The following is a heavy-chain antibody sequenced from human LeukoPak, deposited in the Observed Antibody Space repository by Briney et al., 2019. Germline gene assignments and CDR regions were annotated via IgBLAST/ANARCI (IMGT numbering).Heavy chain of an antibody. V-gene: IGHV4-39*07. D-gene: IGHD3-9*01. CDR3: ARGISGYDILTGYYSRPHRDYFDY. J-gene: IGHJ4*02. CDR2: IYYSGST. Sequence: SSETLSLTCTVSGGSISSSSYYWGWIRQPPGRGLEWIGSIYYSGSTYYNPSLKSRVTISVDTSKNQFSLKLSSVTAADTAAYYCARGISGYDILTGYYSRPHRDYFDYWGQGTLVTVSS. CDR1: GGSISSSSYY.